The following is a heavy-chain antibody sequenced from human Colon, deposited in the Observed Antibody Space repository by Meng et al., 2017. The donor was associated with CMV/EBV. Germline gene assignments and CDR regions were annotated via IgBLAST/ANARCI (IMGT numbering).Heavy chain of an antibody. Sequence: GESLKISCAASGFTLSSFAMHWVRQAPGKGLEWVAVISYDGSSKYYADSVKGRFIIASDNSKNTLYLQMNSLRAEDTAVYYCARDHYCSSTSCQPVLFDYWGQGTLVTVSS. D-gene: IGHD2-2*01. J-gene: IGHJ4*02. CDR2: ISYDGSSK. CDR1: GFTLSSFA. V-gene: IGHV3-30*04. CDR3: ARDHYCSSTSCQPVLFDY.